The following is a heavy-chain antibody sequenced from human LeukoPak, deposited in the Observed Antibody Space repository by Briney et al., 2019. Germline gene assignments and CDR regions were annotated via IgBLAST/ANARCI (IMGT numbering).Heavy chain of an antibody. Sequence: PGGSLRLSCAASGFTFSRYGMHWVRQAPGKGLEWLSYISSSSSTIYYADSVRGRFTISRDNAKNSLYLQINSLRADDTAVYYCARSHQRVGIEDYWGQGTLVTVSS. CDR2: ISSSSSTI. CDR1: GFTFSRYG. CDR3: ARSHQRVGIEDY. J-gene: IGHJ4*02. D-gene: IGHD1-26*01. V-gene: IGHV3-48*04.